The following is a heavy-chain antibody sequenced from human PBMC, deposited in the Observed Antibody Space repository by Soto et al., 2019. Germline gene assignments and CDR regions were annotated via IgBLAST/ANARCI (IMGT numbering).Heavy chain of an antibody. D-gene: IGHD3-9*01. J-gene: IGHJ4*02. CDR1: GFTFSSYA. V-gene: IGHV3-23*01. CDR3: AKKDGYYDILTGYPFFDY. CDR2: ISGSGGST. Sequence: PXGSLQLSCAASGFTFSSYAMSWVRQAPGKGLEWVSAISGSGGSTYYADSVKGRFTISRDNSKNTLYLQMNSLRAEDTAVYYCAKKDGYYDILTGYPFFDYWGQGTLVTVSS.